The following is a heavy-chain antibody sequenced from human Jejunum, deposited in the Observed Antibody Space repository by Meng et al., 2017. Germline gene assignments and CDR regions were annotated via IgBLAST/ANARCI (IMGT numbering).Heavy chain of an antibody. CDR3: ARAIRERYFDS. Sequence: VRWQEAGPGVVKPSGTLSLTCTVSVVSTTDPFYCTWMRQAPGKGIEWIGEVWPSGATYYNPSLSSRITISIDTSNNQFSLEVAFLTAADTAVYYCARAIRERYFDSWGQGTLVTVSS. J-gene: IGHJ4*02. D-gene: IGHD1-14*01. V-gene: IGHV4-4*02. CDR2: VWPSGAT. CDR1: VVSTTDPFY.